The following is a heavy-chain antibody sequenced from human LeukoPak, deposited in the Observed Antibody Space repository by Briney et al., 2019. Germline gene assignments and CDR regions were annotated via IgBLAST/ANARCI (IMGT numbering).Heavy chain of an antibody. CDR2: ISSSSSYI. CDR3: AREVVGATSGDY. J-gene: IGHJ4*02. V-gene: IGHV3-21*01. CDR1: GFTFSSYS. Sequence: GGSLRLSCAVSGFTFSSYSMNWVRQAPGKGLEWVSSISSSSSYIYYADSVKGRFTISRDNAKSSLFLQMNSLRAEDTVVYYCAREVVGATSGDYWGQGTLVTVSS. D-gene: IGHD1-26*01.